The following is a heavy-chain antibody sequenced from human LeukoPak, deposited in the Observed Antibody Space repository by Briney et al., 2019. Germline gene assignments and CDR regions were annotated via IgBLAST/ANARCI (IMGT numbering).Heavy chain of an antibody. CDR1: GFTFSSYS. V-gene: IGHV3-74*01. CDR3: VVGGSPGY. D-gene: IGHD2-15*01. CDR2: ISTDGYTT. Sequence: GGSLRLSCAASGFTFSSYSMNWVRQAPRKGLVWVSRISTDGYTTDYADFVQGRFTASRDNTKNTWSLEMNSLRAEDTAVYYCVVGGSPGYWGQGTLVTVSS. J-gene: IGHJ4*02.